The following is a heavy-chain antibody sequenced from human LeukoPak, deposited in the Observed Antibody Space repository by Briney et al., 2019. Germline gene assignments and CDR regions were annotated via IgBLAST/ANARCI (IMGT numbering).Heavy chain of an antibody. V-gene: IGHV1-46*01. D-gene: IGHD3-10*01. CDR1: GYTFTSYY. CDR2: INPSGGST. J-gene: IGHJ6*02. CDR3: ARGQNYYGSGSYYRTPKYYYYYYGMDV. Sequence: ASVKVSCKASGYTFTSYYMHWVRQAPGQGLEWMGIINPSGGSTSYAQKFQGGVTMTRDTSTSTVYMELSSLRSEDTAVYYCARGQNYYGSGSYYRTPKYYYYYYGMDVWGQGTTVTVSS.